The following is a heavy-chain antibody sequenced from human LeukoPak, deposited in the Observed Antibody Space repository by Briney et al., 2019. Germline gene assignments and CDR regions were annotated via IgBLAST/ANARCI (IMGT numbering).Heavy chain of an antibody. CDR3: ARDLIIWGASLLGAFDI. Sequence: PGGSLRLSCAASGFTFSSYSMNWVRQAPGKGLEWVSSVSSSGRHMYYADSVKGRFTISRDNAKNSLYLQMNSLRAEDTAVYYCARDLIIWGASLLGAFDIWGQGTMVTVSS. CDR1: GFTFSSYS. V-gene: IGHV3-21*01. CDR2: VSSSGRHM. D-gene: IGHD3-16*01. J-gene: IGHJ3*02.